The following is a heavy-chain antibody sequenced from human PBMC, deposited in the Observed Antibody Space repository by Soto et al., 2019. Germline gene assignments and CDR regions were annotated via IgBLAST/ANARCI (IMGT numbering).Heavy chain of an antibody. CDR2: INPKSGGT. J-gene: IGHJ6*02. Sequence: ASVKVCCKASGYSFTDYHIHWVRQAPGQGLEWLGRINPKSGGTSTAQKFQGWVTMTTDTSISTASMELTRLTSDDTAIYYCARGDSTDCSNGVCSFFYNHDMDVWGQGTTVTVSS. V-gene: IGHV1-2*04. D-gene: IGHD2-8*01. CDR3: ARGDSTDCSNGVCSFFYNHDMDV. CDR1: GYSFTDYH.